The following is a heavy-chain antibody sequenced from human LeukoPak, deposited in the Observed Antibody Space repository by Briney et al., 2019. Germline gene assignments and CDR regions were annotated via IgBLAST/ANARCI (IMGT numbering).Heavy chain of an antibody. V-gene: IGHV3-23*01. CDR3: ANLPYDSSGYWAYFDN. J-gene: IGHJ4*02. D-gene: IGHD3-22*01. CDR1: GFSFSNYA. Sequence: GGSLRLSCAASGFSFSNYAMSWVRQAPGKGLEWISGIGGSGGNTYYADSVKGRFTISGDSSKNVVYLQMNSLRAEDTAVYYCANLPYDSSGYWAYFDNWGQGTLVTVSS. CDR2: IGGSGGNT.